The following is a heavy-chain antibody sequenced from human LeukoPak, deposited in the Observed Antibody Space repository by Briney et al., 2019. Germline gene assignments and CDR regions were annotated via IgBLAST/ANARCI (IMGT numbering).Heavy chain of an antibody. Sequence: ASVKVSCKASGYTFTSYGISWVRQAPGQGLEWMRWISAYNGNTNYAQKLQGRVTMTTDTSTSTAYMELRSLRSDDTAVYYCARDWTVVPAAIAYFDYWGQGTLVTVSS. CDR2: ISAYNGNT. D-gene: IGHD2-2*02. J-gene: IGHJ4*02. CDR1: GYTFTSYG. V-gene: IGHV1-18*01. CDR3: ARDWTVVPAAIAYFDY.